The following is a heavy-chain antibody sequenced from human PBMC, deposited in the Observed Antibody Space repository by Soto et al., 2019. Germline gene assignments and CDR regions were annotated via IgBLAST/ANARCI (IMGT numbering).Heavy chain of an antibody. CDR2: IKQDGSDR. J-gene: IGHJ4*02. Sequence: EVQLVEAGGGLVQPGGSLRLSCEASGFTFSSYWMSWVRQAPGKGPEWVANIKQDGSDRFYVDSLKGRFTISRDNSRNSLYLQMNSLRAEDTAIYYCARYGGSDVSCYGLWGQGTLVTVSS. CDR3: ARYGGSDVSCYGL. D-gene: IGHD2-15*01. V-gene: IGHV3-7*01. CDR1: GFTFSSYW.